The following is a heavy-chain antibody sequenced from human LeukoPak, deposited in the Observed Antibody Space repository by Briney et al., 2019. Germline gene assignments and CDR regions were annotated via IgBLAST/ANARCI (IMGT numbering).Heavy chain of an antibody. Sequence: ASVKVSCKASGYTFTGYYMHWVRQAPGQGLEWMGWINPNSGGTNYAQKFQGRVTMTRDTSFTTAYMELSRLRSDDTAVYYCARVVAGNWFERWGQGTLVTVSS. CDR2: INPNSGGT. CDR1: GYTFTGYY. CDR3: ARVVAGNWFER. V-gene: IGHV1-2*02. J-gene: IGHJ5*02. D-gene: IGHD6-19*01.